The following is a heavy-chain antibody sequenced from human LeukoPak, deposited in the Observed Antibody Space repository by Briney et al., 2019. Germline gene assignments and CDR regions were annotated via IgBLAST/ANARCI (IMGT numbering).Heavy chain of an antibody. V-gene: IGHV5-10-1*01. J-gene: IGHJ5*02. Sequence: GESLKISCKGSGYSFTSYWISWVRQMPGKGLEWMVRIDPSDSYTNYSPSFQGHVTISAGKSISTAYLQWSSLKASDTPMYYCARSYIAVAGTRWFDPWGQGTLVTVSS. CDR2: IDPSDSYT. D-gene: IGHD6-19*01. CDR3: ARSYIAVAGTRWFDP. CDR1: GYSFTSYW.